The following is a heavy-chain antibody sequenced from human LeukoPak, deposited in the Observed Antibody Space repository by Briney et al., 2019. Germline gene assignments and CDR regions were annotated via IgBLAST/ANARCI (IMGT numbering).Heavy chain of an antibody. V-gene: IGHV4-4*07. CDR3: ARLRRTVRGIWYFDL. CDR1: GDPISSYY. J-gene: IGHJ2*01. Sequence: SETLSLTCSVSGDPISSYYWSWIRQPAGRGLEWIGRIFTNGNTKYNPSLKSRLSMSVDTSQNHFSLQLTSVTAADTAVYYCARLRRTVRGIWYFDLWGRGTLVTVSS. D-gene: IGHD3-10*01. CDR2: IFTNGNT.